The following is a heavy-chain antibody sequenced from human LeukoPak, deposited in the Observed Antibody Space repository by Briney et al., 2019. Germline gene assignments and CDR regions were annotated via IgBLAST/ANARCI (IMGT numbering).Heavy chain of an antibody. Sequence: SQTLSLTCAVSGGSISSGGYSWSWIRQPPGKGLEWIGYIYHSGSTYYNPSLKSRVTISVDRSKNQFSLKLSSVTAADTAVYYCASRPYGDQFDYWGQGTLVTVSS. V-gene: IGHV4-30-2*01. J-gene: IGHJ4*02. CDR2: IYHSGST. CDR1: GGSISSGGYS. CDR3: ASRPYGDQFDY. D-gene: IGHD4-17*01.